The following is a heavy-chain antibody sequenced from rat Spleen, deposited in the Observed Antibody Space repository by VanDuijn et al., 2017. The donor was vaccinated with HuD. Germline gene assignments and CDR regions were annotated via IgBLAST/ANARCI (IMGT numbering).Heavy chain of an antibody. D-gene: IGHD1-2*01. CDR3: ARPDSSLYVMDA. CDR1: GFTFSNFG. J-gene: IGHJ4*01. CDR2: ISYDGSST. V-gene: IGHV5-29*01. Sequence: EVQVVESGGGLVQPGRSMKLSCAASGFTFSNFGMAWVRQAPRKGLEWVATISYDGSSTYYRDSVKGRFTISRDNAKSTLYLQMNSLRSEDTATYSCARPDSSLYVMDAWGQGASVTVSS.